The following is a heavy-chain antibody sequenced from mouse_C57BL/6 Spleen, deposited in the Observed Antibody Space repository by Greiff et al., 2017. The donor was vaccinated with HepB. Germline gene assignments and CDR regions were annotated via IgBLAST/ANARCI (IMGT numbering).Heavy chain of an antibody. J-gene: IGHJ3*01. V-gene: IGHV1-82*01. CDR2: IYPGDGDT. CDR3: ARDSSGYVAY. CDR1: GYAFSSSW. Sequence: VQRVESGPELVKPGASVKISCKASGYAFSSSWMNWVKQRPGKGLEWIGRIYPGDGDTNYNGKFKGKATLTADKSSSTAYMQLSSLTSEDSAVYFCARDSSGYVAYWGQGTLVTVSA. D-gene: IGHD3-2*02.